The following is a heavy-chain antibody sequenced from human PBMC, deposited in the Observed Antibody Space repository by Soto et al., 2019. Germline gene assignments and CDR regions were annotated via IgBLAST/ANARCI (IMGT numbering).Heavy chain of an antibody. V-gene: IGHV3-30*18. CDR2: ISYDGSNK. CDR1: GFTFSSYG. D-gene: IGHD6-6*01. Sequence: PGGSLRLSCAASGFTFSSYGMHWVRQAPGKGLEWVAVISYDGSNKYYADSMKGRFTISRDNSKNTLYLQMNSLRAEDTAVYYCAKAAYSSSSWFDYWGQGTLVTVSS. CDR3: AKAAYSSSSWFDY. J-gene: IGHJ5*01.